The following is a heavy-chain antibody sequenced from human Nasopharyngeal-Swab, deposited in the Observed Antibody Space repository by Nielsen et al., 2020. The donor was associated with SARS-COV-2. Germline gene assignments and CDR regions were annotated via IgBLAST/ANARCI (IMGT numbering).Heavy chain of an antibody. D-gene: IGHD3-9*01. CDR3: ARVSPPLLTGPYYYYGMDV. J-gene: IGHJ6*02. V-gene: IGHV3-11*06. CDR1: GFTFSDYY. Sequence: GASLKISCAASGFTFSDYYTSWIRQAPGKGLEWVSYISSSSSYTNYADSVKGRFTISRDNAKNSLYLQMSSLRAEDTAVYYCARVSPPLLTGPYYYYGMDVWGQGTTVTVSS. CDR2: ISSSSSYT.